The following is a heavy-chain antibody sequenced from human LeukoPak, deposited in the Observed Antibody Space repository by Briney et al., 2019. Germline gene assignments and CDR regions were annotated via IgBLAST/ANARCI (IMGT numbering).Heavy chain of an antibody. V-gene: IGHV1-69*06. CDR2: IIPIFGTA. CDR1: GYTFTSYD. J-gene: IGHJ6*03. Sequence: ASVKVSCKASGYTFTSYDINWVRQAPGQGLEWMGGIIPIFGTANYAQKFQGRVTITADKSTSTAYMELSSLRSEDTAVYYCARNTAMVTHYYYYMDVWGKGTTVTVSS. D-gene: IGHD5-18*01. CDR3: ARNTAMVTHYYYYMDV.